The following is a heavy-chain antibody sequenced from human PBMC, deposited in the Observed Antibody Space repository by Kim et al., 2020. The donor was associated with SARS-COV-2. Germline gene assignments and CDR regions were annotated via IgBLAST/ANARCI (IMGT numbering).Heavy chain of an antibody. D-gene: IGHD3-22*01. CDR3: ARDQAENYYDSSGDAFDI. V-gene: IGHV1-69*01. Sequence: QGRVTITADESTSTAYMELSSLRSEDTAVYYCARDQAENYYDSSGDAFDIWGQGTMVTVSS. J-gene: IGHJ3*02.